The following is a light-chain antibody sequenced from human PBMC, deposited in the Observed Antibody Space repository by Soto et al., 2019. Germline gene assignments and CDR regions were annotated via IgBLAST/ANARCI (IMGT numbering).Light chain of an antibody. CDR1: QDISNY. CDR3: QQYDDLIT. V-gene: IGKV1-33*01. Sequence: DIQMTQSPSSLSASVGDRVTITCQASQDISNYLNWYQQKPGKAPKLLIYGASNLETGVSSRFSGSGSGTDFTFTISSLQPEDIATYYCQQYDDLITFGGGTKVEIQ. J-gene: IGKJ4*01. CDR2: GAS.